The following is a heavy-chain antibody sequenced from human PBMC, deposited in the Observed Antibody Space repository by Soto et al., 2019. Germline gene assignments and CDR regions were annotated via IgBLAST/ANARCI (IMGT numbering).Heavy chain of an antibody. V-gene: IGHV4-39*01. J-gene: IGHJ4*02. CDR3: AKQNGYSYGSVAS. CDR1: GGSISSGGYY. Sequence: SETLSLTCTVSGGSISSGGYYWSWIRQPPGEGLDWIGSIYYGGSTYYNPSLKSRVTISVDTSKNHFSLKLSSVTAADTALFFCAKQNGYSYGSVASWGQGTLVTVSS. D-gene: IGHD5-18*01. CDR2: IYYGGST.